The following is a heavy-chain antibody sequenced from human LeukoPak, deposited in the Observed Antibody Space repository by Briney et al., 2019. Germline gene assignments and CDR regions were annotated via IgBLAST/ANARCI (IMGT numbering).Heavy chain of an antibody. V-gene: IGHV4-31*03. J-gene: IGHJ5*02. CDR1: GGSINSGGYY. CDR3: ARGYCTATSCYFPLKGFDP. Sequence: SETLSLTCTVSGGSINSGGYYWNWIRQHPGKGLEWSGYIYYTGRTFYNPSLKSRVAMSVDTSKNQFSLRLSSVTAADTAVYYCARGYCTATSCYFPLKGFDPWGQGTLVTVSS. CDR2: IYYTGRT. D-gene: IGHD2-2*01.